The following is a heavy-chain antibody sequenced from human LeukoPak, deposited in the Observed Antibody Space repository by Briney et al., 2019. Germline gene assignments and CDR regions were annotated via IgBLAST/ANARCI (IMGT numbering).Heavy chain of an antibody. CDR2: ISGSGNNT. V-gene: IGHV3-23*01. Sequence: GGSLTLSCAASGFTFSSYAISWVRQAPGKGLEWFSAISGSGNNTYYADSVKGRFTISKHTSKNTLYLQMNSLRAEDTAIYYCAKDQLNRFCSGGSCSITHDSWGQGTLVTVSS. CDR3: AKDQLNRFCSGGSCSITHDS. D-gene: IGHD2-15*01. J-gene: IGHJ4*02. CDR1: GFTFSSYA.